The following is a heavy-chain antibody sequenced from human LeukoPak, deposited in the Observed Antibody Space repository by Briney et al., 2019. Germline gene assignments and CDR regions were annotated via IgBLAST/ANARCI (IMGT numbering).Heavy chain of an antibody. D-gene: IGHD3-3*01. Sequence: PGGSLRLSCAASGFTFSSYGMHWVRQAPGKGLEWVAFKQNDGSTTFYAESVKGRFTISRDNSENTLFLQMNSLRTDDTAVYYCGREQSAYYVHAFDPWGQGTLVTVSS. CDR1: GFTFSSYG. V-gene: IGHV3-30*02. CDR2: KQNDGSTT. CDR3: GREQSAYYVHAFDP. J-gene: IGHJ5*02.